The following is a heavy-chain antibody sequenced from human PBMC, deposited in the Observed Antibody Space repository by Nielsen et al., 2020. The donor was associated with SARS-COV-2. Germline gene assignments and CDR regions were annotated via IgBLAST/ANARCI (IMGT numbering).Heavy chain of an antibody. D-gene: IGHD6-13*01. Sequence: GESLKISCAASGFIVSSKYMNWVRQAPGKGPEWVSSISRSGGYIYYADSVKGRFTISKDAAKNSLYLQMNSLRPEDTAVYFCARDAAPDLEYYFSMDVWGKGTTVTVSS. CDR1: GFIVSSKY. J-gene: IGHJ6*03. CDR2: ISRSGGYI. V-gene: IGHV3-21*01. CDR3: ARDAAPDLEYYFSMDV.